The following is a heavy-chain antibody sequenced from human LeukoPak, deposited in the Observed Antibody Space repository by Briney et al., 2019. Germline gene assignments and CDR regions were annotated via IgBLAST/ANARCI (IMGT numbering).Heavy chain of an antibody. CDR3: ARGDTWYYYYYMDV. V-gene: IGHV1-2*02. D-gene: IGHD5-18*01. CDR2: INPNSGGT. CDR1: GYTFTGYY. Sequence: ASVKVSCTASGYTFTGYYMHWVRQAPGQGLEWMGWINPNSGGTNYAQKFQGRVTMTRDTSISTAYMELSRLRSDDTAVYYCARGDTWYYYYYMDVWGKGTTVTVSS. J-gene: IGHJ6*03.